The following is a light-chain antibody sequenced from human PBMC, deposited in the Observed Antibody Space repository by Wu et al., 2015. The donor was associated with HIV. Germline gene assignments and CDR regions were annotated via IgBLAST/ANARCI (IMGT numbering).Light chain of an antibody. CDR2: AAS. J-gene: IGKJ1*01. CDR3: QQYYHYPRT. Sequence: IRITQSPSSLPASTGDRVTITCRANESISASLAWYQQKPGAAPKLLIYAASTLESGVPSRFSGTGSGTEFTLTISCLQSEDFASYFCQQYYHYPRTFGQGTKVEIK. V-gene: IGKV1-8*01. CDR1: ESISAS.